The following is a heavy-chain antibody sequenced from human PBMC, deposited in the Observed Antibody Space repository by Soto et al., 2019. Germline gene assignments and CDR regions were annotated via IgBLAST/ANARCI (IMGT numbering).Heavy chain of an antibody. CDR3: ARRVDSSGYLTYYYYGMDV. CDR1: GFTFSDYY. V-gene: IGHV3-11*06. J-gene: IGHJ6*02. D-gene: IGHD3-22*01. Sequence: GGSLRLSCAASGFTFSDYYMSWIRQAPGKGLEWVSYISSSSSYTNYADSVKGRFTISRDNAKNSLYLQMNSLRAEDTAVYYCARRVDSSGYLTYYYYGMDVWGRGTTVTVSS. CDR2: ISSSSSYT.